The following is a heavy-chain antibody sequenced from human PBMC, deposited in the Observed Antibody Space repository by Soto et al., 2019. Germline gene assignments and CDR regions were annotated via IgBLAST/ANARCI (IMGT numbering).Heavy chain of an antibody. CDR3: ARTGDFWWFDP. Sequence: QVTLKESGPVLVKPTETLTLTCTVSGFSLSNARMGVSWIRQPPGKALEWLAHIFSNDEKSYSTSLKSRLIISKDTSKSQVVLTMTNMDPVDTATYYCARTGDFWWFDPWGQGTLVTVSS. CDR1: GFSLSNARMG. D-gene: IGHD3-3*01. V-gene: IGHV2-26*01. CDR2: IFSNDEK. J-gene: IGHJ5*02.